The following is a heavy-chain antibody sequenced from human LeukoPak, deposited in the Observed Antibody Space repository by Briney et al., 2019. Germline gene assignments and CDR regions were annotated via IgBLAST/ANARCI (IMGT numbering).Heavy chain of an antibody. D-gene: IGHD5-12*01. Sequence: PSETLSLTCAVYGGSFSGYYWSWIRQPPGKGLEWIGYIYYSGSTNYNPSLKSRVTISVDTSKNQFSLKLSSVTAADTAVYYCARGNSGYDYEYYFDYWGQGTLVTVSS. CDR2: IYYSGST. CDR3: ARGNSGYDYEYYFDY. J-gene: IGHJ4*02. CDR1: GGSFSGYY. V-gene: IGHV4-59*01.